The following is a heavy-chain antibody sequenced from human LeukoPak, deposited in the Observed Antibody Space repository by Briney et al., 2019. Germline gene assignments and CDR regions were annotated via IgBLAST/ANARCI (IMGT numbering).Heavy chain of an antibody. CDR3: ASRGGSGSYPIDY. V-gene: IGHV4-34*01. CDR2: INHSGST. CDR1: GGSFSGYY. J-gene: IGHJ4*02. Sequence: SETLSLTCAVYGGSFSGYYWSWIRQPPGKGLEWIGEINHSGSTNYNPSLRSRVTISVDTSKNQFSLKLSSVTAADTAVYYCASRGGSGSYPIDYWGQGTLVTVSS. D-gene: IGHD3-10*01.